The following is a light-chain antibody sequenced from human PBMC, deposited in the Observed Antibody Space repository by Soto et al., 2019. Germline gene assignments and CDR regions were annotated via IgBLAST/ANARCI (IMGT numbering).Light chain of an antibody. CDR1: QSVSSH. J-gene: IGKJ1*01. CDR2: GAS. V-gene: IGKV3-20*01. CDR3: QQYGSSPEWT. Sequence: EIVMTQSPATLYVSPGERATLSCRASQSVSSHLAWYQQKPGQAPRLLIFGASTRATGIPDRFSGSGSGTDFTLTISRLEAEDFAVYYCQQYGSSPEWTFGQGTNVEIK.